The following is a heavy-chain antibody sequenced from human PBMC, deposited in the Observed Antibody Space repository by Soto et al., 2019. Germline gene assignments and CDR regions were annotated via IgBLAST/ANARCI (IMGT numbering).Heavy chain of an antibody. J-gene: IGHJ4*02. CDR1: GVTVGNNY. Sequence: EVRLVESGGGLVQPGGSLRLSCAASGVTVGNNYMSWVRQAPGKGIAWVSVTYSGGDTRYADSVKGRFTISRDSTKNTVYLQMDSLRDEDTAVYLCARNVPVTALGYWGQGSLVTVSS. CDR3: ARNVPVTALGY. D-gene: IGHD4-17*01. V-gene: IGHV3-66*01. CDR2: TYSGGDT.